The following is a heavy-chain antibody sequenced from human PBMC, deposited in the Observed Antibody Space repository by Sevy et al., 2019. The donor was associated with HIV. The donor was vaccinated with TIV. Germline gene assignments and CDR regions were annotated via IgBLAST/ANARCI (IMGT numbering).Heavy chain of an antibody. CDR2: ISSASSYI. CDR3: VAEPPSGGHGNYHYGLDL. CDR1: GFTFNYHF. J-gene: IGHJ6*02. D-gene: IGHD3-16*01. V-gene: IGHV3-21*01. Sequence: GGSLRLSCAASGFTFNYHFMNWVRQVPGKGLEWVSYISSASSYINYSDSVKGRFTISRDNAKNLVFLEMNNLRPEDTAVYYCVAEPPSGGHGNYHYGLDLWGQGTTVTVSS.